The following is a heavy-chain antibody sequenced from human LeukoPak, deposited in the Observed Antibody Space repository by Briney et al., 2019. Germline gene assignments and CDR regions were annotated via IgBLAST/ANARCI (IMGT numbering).Heavy chain of an antibody. CDR3: ARFSGYDRSQYYYYYYMDV. V-gene: IGHV1-8*03. CDR2: MNPNSGNT. CDR1: GYTFTSYG. D-gene: IGHD5-12*01. Sequence: GASVKVSCKASGYTFTSYGISWVRQAPGQGLEWMGWMNPNSGNTGYAQKFQGRVTITRNTSISTAYMELSSLRSEDTAVYYCARFSGYDRSQYYYYYYMDVWGKGTTVTVSS. J-gene: IGHJ6*03.